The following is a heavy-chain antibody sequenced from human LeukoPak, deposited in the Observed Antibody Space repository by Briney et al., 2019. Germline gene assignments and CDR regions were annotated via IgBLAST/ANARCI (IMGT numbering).Heavy chain of an antibody. CDR1: GGSISSSTYY. D-gene: IGHD6-19*01. V-gene: IGHV4-39*01. Sequence: SETLSLTCSVSGGSISSSTYYWDWIRQSPVKGLEWIGSINYSGSTFYNPSLKSRVAMSVDMFNNQFSLKLTSVTATDTAVYYCASGIDARSDSSVWGQGTLVTVSS. J-gene: IGHJ4*02. CDR3: ASGIDARSDSSV. CDR2: INYSGST.